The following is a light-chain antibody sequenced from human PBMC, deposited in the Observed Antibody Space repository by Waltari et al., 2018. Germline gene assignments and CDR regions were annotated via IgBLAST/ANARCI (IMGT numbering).Light chain of an antibody. V-gene: IGKV1-9*01. Sequence: DIQLTQSPSFLSASVGDRVTIACRASQGISRSLAWYQQQPGKAPKLLIYAASTLQSGVPSRFSGDGSGTEFTLTISSPQPEDSATYYCQQLNSYPRTFGQGTKLEIK. CDR2: AAS. J-gene: IGKJ2*01. CDR1: QGISRS. CDR3: QQLNSYPRT.